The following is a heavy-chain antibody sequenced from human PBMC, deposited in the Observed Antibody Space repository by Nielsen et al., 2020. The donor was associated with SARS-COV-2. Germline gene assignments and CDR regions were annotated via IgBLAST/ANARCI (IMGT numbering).Heavy chain of an antibody. J-gene: IGHJ5*02. V-gene: IGHV3-NL1*01. Sequence: GGSLRLSCAASGFTFSSYGMHWVRQAPGKGLEWVSGIGGGGGRTNYADSVKGRFSISRDNSKNTLYLQMNSLRAEDTAVYYCARDNNYYDSSGYYYNWFDPWGQGTLVTVSS. CDR2: IGGGGGRT. D-gene: IGHD3-22*01. CDR3: ARDNNYYDSSGYYYNWFDP. CDR1: GFTFSSYG.